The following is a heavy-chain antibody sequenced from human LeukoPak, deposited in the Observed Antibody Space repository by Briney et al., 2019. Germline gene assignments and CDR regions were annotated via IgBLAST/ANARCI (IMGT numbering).Heavy chain of an antibody. J-gene: IGHJ4*02. CDR3: ACLLRDY. D-gene: IGHD1-26*01. CDR1: GFTVRSNY. CDR2: IYSGDGT. V-gene: IGHV3-53*01. Sequence: PGGSLRLSCAASGFTVRSNYMIWVRQAPGKGLEWVSVIYSGDGTYYADSVKGRFTISRDNSKNTLYLQMNNLRVEDTAVYYCACLLRDYWGLGTLVTVSS.